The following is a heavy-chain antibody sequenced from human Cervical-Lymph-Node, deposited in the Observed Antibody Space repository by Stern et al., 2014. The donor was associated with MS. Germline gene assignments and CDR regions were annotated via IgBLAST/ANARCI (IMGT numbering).Heavy chain of an antibody. CDR1: GGTFTSYS. Sequence: VQLLESGAEVKKPGSSVKVPCKASGGTFTSYSISWVRQAPGQGLEWMGRISPMVAIPNYAQKFQGRVRIIADESTSTVSMELSSLRSEDTAVYYCARHRYSRSPGEFDPWGQGTLVTVSS. D-gene: IGHD6-6*01. CDR3: ARHRYSRSPGEFDP. J-gene: IGHJ5*02. CDR2: ISPMVAIP. V-gene: IGHV1-69*09.